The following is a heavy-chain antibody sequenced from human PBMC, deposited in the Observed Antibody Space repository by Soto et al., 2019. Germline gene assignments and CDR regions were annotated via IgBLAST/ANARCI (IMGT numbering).Heavy chain of an antibody. J-gene: IGHJ6*02. D-gene: IGHD2-2*01. CDR2: IDWDDDK. CDR3: ARILVVPAAISYYYGMDV. Sequence: SGPTLVNPTQTLTLTCTFSGFSLSTSGMCVSWIRQPPGKALEWLALIDWDDDKYYSTSLKTRLTISKDTSKNQVVLTMTNMDPGDTATYYGARILVVPAAISYYYGMDVWGQGTTVTVSS. V-gene: IGHV2-70*01. CDR1: GFSLSTSGMC.